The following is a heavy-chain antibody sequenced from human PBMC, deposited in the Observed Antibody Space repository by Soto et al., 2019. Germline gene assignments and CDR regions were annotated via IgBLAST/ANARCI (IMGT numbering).Heavy chain of an antibody. J-gene: IGHJ3*01. CDR1: GDSISNSRW. D-gene: IGHD6-19*01. CDR2: IFHSGAT. V-gene: IGHV4-4*02. Sequence: QVQLQESGPGLVKPSGTLSLTCAVSGDSISNSRWWTWVRQPPGKGLEWIGDIFHSGATKYNPSLKIRVFIAVDKSQNQFSLKVSSVTAADTAVYYCAYSTGWYRHDVWGQGTLVTVSS. CDR3: AYSTGWYRHDV.